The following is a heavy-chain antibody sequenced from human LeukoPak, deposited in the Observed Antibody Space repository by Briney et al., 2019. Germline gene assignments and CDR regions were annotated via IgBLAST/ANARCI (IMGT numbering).Heavy chain of an antibody. D-gene: IGHD6-19*01. CDR1: GGSISSSNW. CDR2: IYHSGST. Sequence: SSETLSLTCAVSGGSISSSNWWSWVRQPPGKGLEWIGEIYHSGSTNYNPSLKSRVTISVDKSKNQFSLKLSSVTAADTAVYYCARLKRSGWTLKFDYWGQGTLVTVSS. CDR3: ARLKRSGWTLKFDY. V-gene: IGHV4-4*02. J-gene: IGHJ4*02.